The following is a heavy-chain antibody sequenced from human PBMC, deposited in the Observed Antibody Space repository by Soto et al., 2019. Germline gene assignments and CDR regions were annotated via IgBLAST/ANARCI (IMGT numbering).Heavy chain of an antibody. J-gene: IGHJ5*02. CDR2: IDWDDDK. Sequence: GSGPTLVNPTQTLTLTCTFSGFSLSTSGMCVSWIRQPPGKALEWLARIDWDDDKYYSTSLKTRLTISKDTSKNQVVLTMTNMDPVDTATYYCARTSRYSSSWYNWFDPWGQGTLVTVSS. CDR1: GFSLSTSGMC. V-gene: IGHV2-70*11. D-gene: IGHD6-13*01. CDR3: ARTSRYSSSWYNWFDP.